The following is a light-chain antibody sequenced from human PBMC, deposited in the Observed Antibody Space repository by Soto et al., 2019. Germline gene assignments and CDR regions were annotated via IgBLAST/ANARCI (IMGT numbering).Light chain of an antibody. CDR3: QESYTTPLT. Sequence: DIQMTQSPSSLSESVGDRVTISCRASQIISNYLNWYQQKPGNAPKILIHSASTLESGVPSRFSGGGSGTEFNFTISSLQREDSATYYCQESYTTPLTFGGGTKVDIK. J-gene: IGKJ4*01. V-gene: IGKV1-39*01. CDR1: QIISNY. CDR2: SAS.